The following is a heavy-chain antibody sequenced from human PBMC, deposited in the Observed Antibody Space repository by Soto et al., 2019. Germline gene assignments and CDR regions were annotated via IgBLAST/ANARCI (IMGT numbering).Heavy chain of an antibody. D-gene: IGHD5-18*01. CDR3: ARSNVDTAALFDY. J-gene: IGHJ4*02. V-gene: IGHV5-51*01. CDR1: GYSFTSYW. Sequence: GESLKISCKGSGYSFTSYWIGWVRQMPGKGLEWMGIIYPVDSDTRYSPSFQGQVTISADKSISTAYLQWSSLKASDTAMYYCARSNVDTAALFDYWGQGTLVTVSS. CDR2: IYPVDSDT.